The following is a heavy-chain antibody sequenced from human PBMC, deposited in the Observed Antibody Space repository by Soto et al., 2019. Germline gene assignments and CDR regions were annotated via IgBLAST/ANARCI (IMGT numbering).Heavy chain of an antibody. CDR2: IWYDGSNK. CDR1: GFTFSSYG. V-gene: IGHV3-33*01. J-gene: IGHJ6*02. CDR3: ARDRKTAAILYYYYYGMDV. Sequence: PGGSLRLSCAASGFTFSSYGMHWVRQAPGKGLEWVAVIWYDGSNKYYADSVKGRFTISRDNSKSTLYLQMNSLRAEDTAVYYCARDRKTAAILYYYYYGMDVWGQGTTVTVSS. D-gene: IGHD2-2*01.